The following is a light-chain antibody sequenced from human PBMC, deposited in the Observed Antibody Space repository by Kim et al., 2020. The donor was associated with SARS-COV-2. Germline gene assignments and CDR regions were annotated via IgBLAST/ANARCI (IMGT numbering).Light chain of an antibody. V-gene: IGLV3-25*03. J-gene: IGLJ2*01. CDR1: ALPKQY. CDR3: QSADSSGSVV. CDR2: KDS. Sequence: SYELTRPPSVSVSPGQTARITCSGDALPKQYAYWYQQKPGQAPVLVIYKDSERPSGIPERFSGSSSGTTVTLTISGVQAEDEADYYCQSADSSGSVVFGGGTQLTVL.